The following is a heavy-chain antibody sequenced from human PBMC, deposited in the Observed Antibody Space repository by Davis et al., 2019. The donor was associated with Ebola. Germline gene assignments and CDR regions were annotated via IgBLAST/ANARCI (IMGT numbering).Heavy chain of an antibody. CDR1: GYTFTSYG. Sequence: ASVKVSCKASGYTFTSYGISWVRQAPGQGLEWMGWISAYNGNTNYAQKLQGRVTMTTDTSTSTAYMELRSLRSDDTAVYYCARGGYSGYAPDYYYYGMDVWGQGTTVTVSS. J-gene: IGHJ6*02. V-gene: IGHV1-18*01. CDR2: ISAYNGNT. D-gene: IGHD5-12*01. CDR3: ARGGYSGYAPDYYYYGMDV.